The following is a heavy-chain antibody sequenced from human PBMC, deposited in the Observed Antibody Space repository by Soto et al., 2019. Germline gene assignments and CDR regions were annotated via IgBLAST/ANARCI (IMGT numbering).Heavy chain of an antibody. Sequence: GGSLRLSCAASGFTFSSYAMSWVRQAPGKGLECVSTISGSVGTTYYADSVKGRFTISRDNSKNTLYLQMNSLRAEDTAVYYCAKVRSTKIFDVVSLFDYWGQGTLVTVSS. CDR2: ISGSVGTT. D-gene: IGHD3-3*01. J-gene: IGHJ4*02. CDR1: GFTFSSYA. V-gene: IGHV3-23*01. CDR3: AKVRSTKIFDVVSLFDY.